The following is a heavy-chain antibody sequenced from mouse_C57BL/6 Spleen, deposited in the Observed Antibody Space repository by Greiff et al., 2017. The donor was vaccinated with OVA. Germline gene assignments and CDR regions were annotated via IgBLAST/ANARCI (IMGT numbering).Heavy chain of an antibody. CDR1: GFTFTDYY. J-gene: IGHJ2*01. CDR3: ARRNYGSSFDY. V-gene: IGHV7-3*01. CDR2: IRNKANGYTT. D-gene: IGHD1-1*01. Sequence: DVKLVESGGGLVQPGGSLSLSCAASGFTFTDYYMSWVRQPPGKALEWLGFIRNKANGYTTEYSASVKGRFTISSDNSQSILYLQRNALRAEDSATYYCARRNYGSSFDYWGQGTTLTVSS.